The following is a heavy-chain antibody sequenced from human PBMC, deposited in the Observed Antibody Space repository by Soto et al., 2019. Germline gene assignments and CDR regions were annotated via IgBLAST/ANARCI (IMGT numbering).Heavy chain of an antibody. CDR2: MNPNSGNT. CDR3: ARGGGSGGEYGMDV. V-gene: IGHV1-8*01. J-gene: IGHJ6*02. D-gene: IGHD2-15*01. Sequence: ASVKVSCKASAYTFTIYYINWVRQATGQGLEWMGWMNPNSGNTGYAQKFQGRVTMTRNTSISTAYMELSSLRSEDTAVYYCARGGGSGGEYGMDVWGQGTTVTVSS. CDR1: AYTFTIYY.